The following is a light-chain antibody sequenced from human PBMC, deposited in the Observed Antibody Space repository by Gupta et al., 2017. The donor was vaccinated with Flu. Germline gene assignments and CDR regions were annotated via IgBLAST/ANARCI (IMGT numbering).Light chain of an antibody. CDR2: DDD. CDR1: NIGSYT. V-gene: IGLV3-21*02. Sequence: SYVLTQPPSVSVAPGQTARITCGGNNIGSYTVHWYQQRPGPAPVLVVYDDDDRPSGIPERLSGSNSGNTATLTISRVEAGDEADYYCQVWDSSGDHPVVFGGGTKLTIL. J-gene: IGLJ2*01. CDR3: QVWDSSGDHPVV.